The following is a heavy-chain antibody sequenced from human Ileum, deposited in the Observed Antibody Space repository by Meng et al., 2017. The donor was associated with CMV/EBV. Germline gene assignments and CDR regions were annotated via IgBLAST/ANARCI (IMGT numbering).Heavy chain of an antibody. Sequence: GSLILSCAASGCACSSYEMSWVRQTAGKGLEWSSYIDTSGNTIYYADSVKGRFTISRDNVKSSLYLLMESLRAEDTGVYYCARGGSTAYSLKYFDYWGQGVLVTVFS. V-gene: IGHV3-48*03. D-gene: IGHD2-15*01. J-gene: IGHJ4*02. CDR1: GCACSSYE. CDR3: ARGGSTAYSLKYFDY. CDR2: IDTSGNTI.